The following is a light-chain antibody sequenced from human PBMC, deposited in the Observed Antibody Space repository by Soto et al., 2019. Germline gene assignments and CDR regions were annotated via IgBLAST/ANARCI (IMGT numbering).Light chain of an antibody. CDR3: LQIYSLPPT. V-gene: IGKV1-39*01. CDR1: QSIGTS. CDR2: ATF. Sequence: DIPMTQSPSSLSASVGDRVTITCRESQSIGTSVNWYQHKPGKAPKLLIYATFRVQSGTPSRFSGSGSGEGCTLTINSLQPDVFATHPCLQIYSLPPTFGQGTRLDIK. J-gene: IGKJ5*01.